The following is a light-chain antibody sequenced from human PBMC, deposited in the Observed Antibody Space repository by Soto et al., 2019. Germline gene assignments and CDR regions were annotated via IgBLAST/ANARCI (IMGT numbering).Light chain of an antibody. CDR1: NIGSKS. V-gene: IGLV3-21*02. Sequence: SYELAQPPSVSVAPGQTATITCGESNIGSKSVHWYQRKPDQAPVLVVYDDSDRPSGIPERFSGSNSGNTATLTVSRVEAGDEADYYCQVWDSSSDRPVFGGGTKLTVL. J-gene: IGLJ3*02. CDR3: QVWDSSSDRPV. CDR2: DDS.